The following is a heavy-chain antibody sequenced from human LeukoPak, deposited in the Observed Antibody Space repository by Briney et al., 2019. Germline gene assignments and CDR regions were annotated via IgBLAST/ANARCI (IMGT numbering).Heavy chain of an antibody. J-gene: IGHJ4*02. CDR1: GFTVSVNY. Sequence: GGSLRLSCAAFGFTVSVNYMSWVRQAPGKGLECVSVIYSGGNTYYADSVKGRFTVSRDNSNNRLYLQMSGLTAADTAVYYCAKDRSIGTYYTFDHWGQGTLVTVSS. D-gene: IGHD1-26*01. CDR2: IYSGGNT. V-gene: IGHV3-53*01. CDR3: AKDRSIGTYYTFDH.